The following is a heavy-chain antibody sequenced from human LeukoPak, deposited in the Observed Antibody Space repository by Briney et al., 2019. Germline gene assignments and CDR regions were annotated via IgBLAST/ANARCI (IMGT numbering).Heavy chain of an antibody. J-gene: IGHJ4*02. CDR2: ISGSGGST. CDR3: ARGGGVAGTGEYYFDY. V-gene: IGHV3-23*01. Sequence: PGGSLRLSCAASGFTFSSYAMSWVRQAPGKGLEWVSAISGSGGSTYYADSVKGRFTISRDNSKNTLYLQMNSLRAEGTAVYYCARGGGVAGTGEYYFDYWGQGTLVTVSS. CDR1: GFTFSSYA. D-gene: IGHD6-19*01.